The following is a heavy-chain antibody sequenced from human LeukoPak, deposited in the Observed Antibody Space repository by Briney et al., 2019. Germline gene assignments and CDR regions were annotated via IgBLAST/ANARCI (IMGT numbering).Heavy chain of an antibody. D-gene: IGHD6-13*01. CDR3: ARGGLIAAAGPHYYYYMDV. J-gene: IGHJ6*03. CDR2: INHSGST. V-gene: IGHV4-34*01. CDR1: GGSFSGYY. Sequence: SETLSLTCAVCGGSFSGYYWSWIRQPPGKGLEWIGEINHSGSTNYNPSLKCRVTISVDTSKNQFSLKLSSVTAADTAVYYCARGGLIAAAGPHYYYYMDVWGKGTTVTVSS.